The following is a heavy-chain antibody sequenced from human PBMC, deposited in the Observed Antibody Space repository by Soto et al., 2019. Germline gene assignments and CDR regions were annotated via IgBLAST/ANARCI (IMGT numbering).Heavy chain of an antibody. J-gene: IGHJ4*02. CDR3: AKDLEYSEYYDCWSGYYVY. V-gene: IGHV3-23*01. D-gene: IGHD3-3*01. Sequence: GGSLRLSCAASGFTFSSYAMSWVRQAPGKGLEWVSAISGSGGSTYYADSVKDRFTISRDNSKNTLYLQMNSLRAEDTAVYYCAKDLEYSEYYDCWSGYYVYWGQGSLVTVSS. CDR1: GFTFSSYA. CDR2: ISGSGGST.